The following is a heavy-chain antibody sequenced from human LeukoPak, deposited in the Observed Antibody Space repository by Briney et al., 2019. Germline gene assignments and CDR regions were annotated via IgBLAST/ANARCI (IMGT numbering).Heavy chain of an antibody. CDR1: GGSFSGYY. CDR2: INHSGST. J-gene: IGHJ3*02. D-gene: IGHD3-22*01. V-gene: IGHV4-34*01. CDR3: ARGRFDSSGYYSRSRAFDI. Sequence: SETLSLTCAVYGGSFSGYYWSWIRQPPGKGLEWIGEINHSGSTNYNPSLKSRVTISVDTSKNQFPLKLSSVTAADTAVYYCARGRFDSSGYYSRSRAFDIWGQGTMVTVSS.